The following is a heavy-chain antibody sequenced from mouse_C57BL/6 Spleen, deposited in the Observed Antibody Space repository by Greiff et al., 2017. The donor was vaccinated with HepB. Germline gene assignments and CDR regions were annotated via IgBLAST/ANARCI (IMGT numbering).Heavy chain of an antibody. J-gene: IGHJ2*01. CDR3: ARRAELRLPFDY. Sequence: TLTFSSPFIFPSSHPLILTFSFSFFSLLTSFIFFILILHPSLNGLELLAHIYWDDDKRYIPSLKSRLTISKDTSRNQVFLKITSVDTADTATYYCARRAELRLPFDYWGQGTTLTVSS. V-gene: IGHV8-12*01. CDR1: FFSLLTSFIF. CDR2: IYWDDDK. D-gene: IGHD3-2*02.